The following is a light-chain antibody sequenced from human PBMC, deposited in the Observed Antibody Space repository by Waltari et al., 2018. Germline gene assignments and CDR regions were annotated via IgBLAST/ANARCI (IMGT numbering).Light chain of an antibody. Sequence: DIVMTQSPDSLAVSLGERATINCKSSQSVLYSSNNNNYLAWYQQIPGQPPKLRIYGASTRQSGFPDRFSGSGSGTDFTLTISSLQAEHVAVYYCQQYYSPPWTFGQGTKVEIK. CDR3: QQYYSPPWT. CDR1: QSVLYSSNNNNY. J-gene: IGKJ1*01. V-gene: IGKV4-1*01. CDR2: GAS.